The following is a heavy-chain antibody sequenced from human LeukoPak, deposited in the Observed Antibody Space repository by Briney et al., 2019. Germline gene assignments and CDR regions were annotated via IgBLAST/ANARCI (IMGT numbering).Heavy chain of an antibody. CDR2: ISYDGSNK. Sequence: GRSLRLSCAASGFTFSSYAMHWVRQAPGKGLEWVAVISYDGSNKYYAESVKGRFTISRDNSKNTLYLQMNSLRAEDTAVYYCARDPSIMGATIYFWGQGTLVTVSS. V-gene: IGHV3-30-3*01. CDR3: ARDPSIMGATIYF. D-gene: IGHD1-26*01. CDR1: GFTFSSYA. J-gene: IGHJ4*02.